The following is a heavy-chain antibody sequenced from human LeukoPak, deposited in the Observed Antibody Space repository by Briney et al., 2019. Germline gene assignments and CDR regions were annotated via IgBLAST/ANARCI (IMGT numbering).Heavy chain of an antibody. Sequence: PSETLSLTCTVSGYSISSGYYWGWIRQPPGKGLEWIGSIYHSGSTYYNPSLKSRVTISVDTSKNQFSLKLSSVTAADAAVYYCARRLGGLWFGELFDAFDIWGQGTMVTVSS. D-gene: IGHD3-10*01. CDR2: IYHSGST. J-gene: IGHJ3*02. CDR1: GYSISSGYY. CDR3: ARRLGGLWFGELFDAFDI. V-gene: IGHV4-38-2*02.